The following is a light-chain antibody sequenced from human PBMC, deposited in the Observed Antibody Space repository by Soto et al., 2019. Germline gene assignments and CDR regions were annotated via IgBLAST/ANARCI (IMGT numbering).Light chain of an antibody. CDR3: QQYNSYSGT. CDR1: QYIGSC. Sequence: DIQMTQSPSTLSASVGDRVTITCRASQYIGSCLAWYQQKPGKAPKLLIYKASSLESGVPSRFGGSGSSADFTVTITSLQPDDFAAYYGQQYNSYSGTFGHGTKVDIK. V-gene: IGKV1-5*03. J-gene: IGKJ3*01. CDR2: KAS.